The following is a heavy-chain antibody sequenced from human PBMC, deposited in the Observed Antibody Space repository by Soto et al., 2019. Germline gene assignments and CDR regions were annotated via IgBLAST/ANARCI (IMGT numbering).Heavy chain of an antibody. V-gene: IGHV4-59*01. D-gene: IGHD3-3*01. CDR2: IYYSGST. J-gene: IGHJ6*03. Sequence: SETLSLTCTVSGGSISSYYLSWIRQPPGKGLEWIGYIYYSGSTNYNPSLKSRVTISVDTSKNQFSLKLSSVTAADTAVYYCARGDDFWSGYPLYYYMDVWGKGTAVTVSS. CDR3: ARGDDFWSGYPLYYYMDV. CDR1: GGSISSYY.